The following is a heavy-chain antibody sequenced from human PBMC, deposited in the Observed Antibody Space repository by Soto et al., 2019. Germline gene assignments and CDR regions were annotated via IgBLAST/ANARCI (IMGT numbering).Heavy chain of an antibody. V-gene: IGHV3-30*18. CDR1: GFTFSSYG. CDR3: AKVSYGGPVGY. CDR2: ISYDGSNK. D-gene: IGHD4-17*01. Sequence: QVQLVESGGGVVQPGRSLRLSCAASGFTFSSYGMHWVRQAPGKGLEWVAVISYDGSNKYYADSVKGRFTISRDNSKNTLYLQMNSLRAEDTAVYYCAKVSYGGPVGYWGQGTLVTVSS. J-gene: IGHJ4*02.